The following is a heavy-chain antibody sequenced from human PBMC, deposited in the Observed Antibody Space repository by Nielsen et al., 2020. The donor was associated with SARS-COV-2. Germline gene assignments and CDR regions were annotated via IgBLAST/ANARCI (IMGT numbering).Heavy chain of an antibody. CDR1: GGPINNYF. CDR2: ISHSGST. J-gene: IGHJ6*03. Sequence: SETLSLTCAVNGGPINNYFWTWIRQTPGKGLEWIGEISHSGSTKYNPSLESRLSISLDTTKRQSSVKLASVTAADTAVYYCARGRDGGDKSESYMDVWGTGTTVTVSS. CDR3: ARGRDGGDKSESYMDV. D-gene: IGHD2-21*02. V-gene: IGHV4-34*01.